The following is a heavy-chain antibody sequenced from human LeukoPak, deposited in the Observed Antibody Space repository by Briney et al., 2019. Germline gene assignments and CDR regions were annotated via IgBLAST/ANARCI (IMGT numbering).Heavy chain of an antibody. CDR1: GFTFDDYG. V-gene: IGHV3-20*04. D-gene: IGHD2-21*02. CDR3: ARDRVVVVTASFDY. Sequence: GGSLRLSCAASGFTFDDYGMSWVRQAPGKGLEWVSGTNWNGGSTGYADSVKGRFTISRDNAKNSLYLQMNSLRAEDTALYYCARDRVVVVTASFDYWGQGTLVTVSS. J-gene: IGHJ4*02. CDR2: TNWNGGST.